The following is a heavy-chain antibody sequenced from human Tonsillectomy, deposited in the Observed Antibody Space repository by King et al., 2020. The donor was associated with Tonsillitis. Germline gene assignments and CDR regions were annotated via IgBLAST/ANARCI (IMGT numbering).Heavy chain of an antibody. D-gene: IGHD2-15*01. CDR2: IYYSGST. V-gene: IGHV4-59*01. J-gene: IGHJ6*02. CDR3: ARDKVCSGYYCAYGMDV. CDR1: GGSISSYY. Sequence: QLQELGPGLVKPSETLSLTCTVSGGSISSYYWSWIRQPPGKGLEWIGYIYYSGSTNYNPSLKSRVTISVDTSKNQFSLKLSSVTAADTAVYYCARDKVCSGYYCAYGMDVWGQGTTVTVSS.